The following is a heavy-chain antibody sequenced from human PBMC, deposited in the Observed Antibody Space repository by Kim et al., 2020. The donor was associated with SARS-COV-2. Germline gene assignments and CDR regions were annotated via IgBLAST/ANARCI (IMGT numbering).Heavy chain of an antibody. J-gene: IGHJ5*02. V-gene: IGHV1-24*01. CDR2: FDPEDGET. CDR3: ATAAAVCGRATRCPRWFDP. Sequence: ASVKVSCKVSGYTLTELSMHWVRQAPGKGLEWMGGFDPEDGETIYAQKFQGRVTMTEDTSTDTAYMELSSLRSEDTAVYYCATAAAVCGRATRCPRWFDPWGQRTLVTVSS. D-gene: IGHD1-26*01. CDR1: GYTLTELS.